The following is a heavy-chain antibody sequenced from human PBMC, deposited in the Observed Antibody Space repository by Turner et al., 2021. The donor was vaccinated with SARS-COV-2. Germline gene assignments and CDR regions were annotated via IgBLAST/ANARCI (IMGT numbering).Heavy chain of an antibody. CDR2: ISAYNGNN. D-gene: IGHD3-10*01. CDR1: GYSFTRYG. Sequence: QFQLVQSGAEVKKPRASVKVSCKASGYSFTRYGFSCVRQAPGQGLEGMGWISAYNGNNNYAQKVQGRVTMTTDTSTSTDYMELRSLRSDDAAVYYCARAYGSGSYGHYYGMDVWGQGTTVTVSS. J-gene: IGHJ6*02. V-gene: IGHV1-18*01. CDR3: ARAYGSGSYGHYYGMDV.